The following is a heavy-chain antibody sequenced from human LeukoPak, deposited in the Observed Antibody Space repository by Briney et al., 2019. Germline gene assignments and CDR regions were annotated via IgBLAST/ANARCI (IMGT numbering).Heavy chain of an antibody. J-gene: IGHJ5*02. Sequence: PSETLSLTCEVSGYSISSYKYWGWIRQPPGKGLEWIGSIYHTGSTYYNPSLKSRVSISVDTSKNQFSLKFTSVTAADTAVYYCARSHSGWQGHNNWFDPWGQGTLVTVSS. CDR3: ARSHSGWQGHNNWFDP. CDR1: GYSISSYKY. CDR2: IYHTGST. D-gene: IGHD6-19*01. V-gene: IGHV4-38-2*01.